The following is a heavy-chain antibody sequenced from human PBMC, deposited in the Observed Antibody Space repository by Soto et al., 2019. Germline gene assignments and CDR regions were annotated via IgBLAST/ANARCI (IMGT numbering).Heavy chain of an antibody. CDR3: VQGPRIVGATSSYFDY. CDR2: ISSNGGST. CDR1: GFTFSSYA. Sequence: LRLSCSASGFTFSSYAMHWVRQAPGKGLEYVSAISSNGGSTYYADSVKGRFTISRDNSKNTLYLQMSSLRAEDTAVYYCVQGPRIVGATSSYFDYWGQGTLVTVSS. J-gene: IGHJ4*02. V-gene: IGHV3-64D*06. D-gene: IGHD1-26*01.